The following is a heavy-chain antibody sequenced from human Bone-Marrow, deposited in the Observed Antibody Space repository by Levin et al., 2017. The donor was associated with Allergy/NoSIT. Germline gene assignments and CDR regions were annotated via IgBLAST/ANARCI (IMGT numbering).Heavy chain of an antibody. CDR3: ARGRRWLQPHLDY. CDR2: ISYDGTNQ. CDR1: GFTFSTYV. D-gene: IGHD5-24*01. Sequence: PGGSLRLSCAASGFTFSTYVMHWVRQAPGKGLEWVAIISYDGTNQYYADSVKGRFTISRDNSKSTLSLQMNSLRAEDMAVYYCARGRRWLQPHLDYWGQGILVTVSS. V-gene: IGHV3-30*04. J-gene: IGHJ4*02.